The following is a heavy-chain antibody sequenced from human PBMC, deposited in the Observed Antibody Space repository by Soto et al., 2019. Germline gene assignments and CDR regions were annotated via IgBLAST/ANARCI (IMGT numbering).Heavy chain of an antibody. CDR2: ISTSGGTR. J-gene: IGHJ4*02. V-gene: IGHV3-48*02. Sequence: EVQLVESGGGLVQPGGSLRLSCVASGFTFSTDSMNWVRQAPGKGLEWVAHISTSGGTRYYADSVKGRFTISRDNAKTSLYLQMDSLRNEDTAVYYCARFFGSGFDYWGQGTLVTVSS. D-gene: IGHD6-19*01. CDR3: ARFFGSGFDY. CDR1: GFTFSTDS.